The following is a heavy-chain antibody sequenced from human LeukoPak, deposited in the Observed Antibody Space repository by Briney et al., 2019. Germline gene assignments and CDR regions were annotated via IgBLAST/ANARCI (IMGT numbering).Heavy chain of an antibody. Sequence: QPGGSLRLSCAASGFTFSSYWLSWVRQAPGKGLEWVANIKQDGSEKYYVDSVKGRFTISRDNAKNSLYLQMNSLRAEDTAVYYCARDLSQFSSSSEPHYWGQGTLVTVSS. CDR2: IKQDGSEK. V-gene: IGHV3-7*01. D-gene: IGHD6-6*01. CDR3: ARDLSQFSSSSEPHY. J-gene: IGHJ4*02. CDR1: GFTFSSYW.